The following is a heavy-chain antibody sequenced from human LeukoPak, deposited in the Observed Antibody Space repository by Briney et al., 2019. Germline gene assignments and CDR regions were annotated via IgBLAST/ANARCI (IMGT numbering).Heavy chain of an antibody. CDR3: AKENYSSSWHADD. Sequence: PGGFLRLSCAASGFTFSSYGMHWVRQAPGKGLEWVAFIRYDGSNKYYADSVKGRFTISRDNSKNTLYLQMNSLRAEDTAVYYCAKENYSSSWHADDWGQGTLVTVSS. J-gene: IGHJ4*02. D-gene: IGHD6-13*01. CDR2: IRYDGSNK. V-gene: IGHV3-30*02. CDR1: GFTFSSYG.